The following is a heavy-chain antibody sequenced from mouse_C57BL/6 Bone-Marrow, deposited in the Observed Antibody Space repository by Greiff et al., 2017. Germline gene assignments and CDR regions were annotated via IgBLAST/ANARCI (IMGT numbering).Heavy chain of an antibody. Sequence: QVQLQQPGAELVKPGASVKLSCKASGYTFTSYWMHWVKQRPGQGLEWIGMIHPNSGSTSYNEKFKSKATLTVDKSSSTAYIQRSNLTSEDSAVYYCARTGYYGPGVYFDYWGQGTTLTVSS. V-gene: IGHV1-64*01. J-gene: IGHJ2*01. CDR3: ARTGYYGPGVYFDY. D-gene: IGHD1-2*01. CDR2: IHPNSGST. CDR1: GYTFTSYW.